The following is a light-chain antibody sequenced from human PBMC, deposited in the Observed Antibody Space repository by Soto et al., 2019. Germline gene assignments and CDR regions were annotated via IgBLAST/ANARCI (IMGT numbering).Light chain of an antibody. V-gene: IGKV3-11*01. CDR3: HQRSNWPPT. J-gene: IGKJ1*01. CDR2: DAS. Sequence: EIVLTQSPATLSLSPGERATLSCRASQSVTSYLAWYQQKPGQAPRLLIYDASNRASGIPARFSGSGSGTDFTLTISSLEPEDSAVYYCHQRSNWPPTFGQGTKVDIK. CDR1: QSVTSY.